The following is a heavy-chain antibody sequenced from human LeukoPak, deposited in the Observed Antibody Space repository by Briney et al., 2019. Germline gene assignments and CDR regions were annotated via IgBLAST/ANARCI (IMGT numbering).Heavy chain of an antibody. D-gene: IGHD2-15*01. CDR2: ISPDGSDK. CDR3: ARGIVVVVGASDHFDY. CDR1: GFTFSTYW. Sequence: GGSPRLSCVASGFTFSTYWMNWVRQAPGKGLERVSTISPDGSDKYYVDSVKGRFTISRDNAKTSLYLQINSLRADDTALYFCARGIVVVVGASDHFDYWGQGTLITVSS. V-gene: IGHV3-7*01. J-gene: IGHJ4*02.